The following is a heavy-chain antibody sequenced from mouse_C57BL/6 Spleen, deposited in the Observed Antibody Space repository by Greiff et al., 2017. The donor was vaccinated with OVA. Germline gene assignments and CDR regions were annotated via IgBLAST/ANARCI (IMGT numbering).Heavy chain of an antibody. CDR3: ARTTVVATRGFAY. CDR1: GYTFTSYW. V-gene: IGHV1-69*01. Sequence: VQLQQRGAELVMPGASVKLSCKASGYTFTSYWMHWVKQRPGQGLEWIGEIDPSDSYTNYNQKFKGKSTLTVDKSSSTAYMQLSSLTSEDSAVYYCARTTVVATRGFAYWGQGTLVTVSA. J-gene: IGHJ3*01. CDR2: IDPSDSYT. D-gene: IGHD1-1*01.